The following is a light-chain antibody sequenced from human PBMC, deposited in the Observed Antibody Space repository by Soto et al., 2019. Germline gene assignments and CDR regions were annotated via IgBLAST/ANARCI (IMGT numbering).Light chain of an antibody. CDR3: CSYAGSSTLV. V-gene: IGLV2-23*01. CDR1: SSDVGSYKF. J-gene: IGLJ2*01. CDR2: EGS. Sequence: QSALTQPVSVSGSPGQSITISCTGTSSDVGSYKFVSWYQQHPGKAPKLMIYEGSKRPSGVSNRFSGSKSGNTASLTISGLQAEDEADYYCCSYAGSSTLVFGGGTKVTVL.